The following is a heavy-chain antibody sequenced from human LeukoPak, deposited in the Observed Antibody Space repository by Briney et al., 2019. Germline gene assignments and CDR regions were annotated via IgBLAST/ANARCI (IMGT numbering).Heavy chain of an antibody. CDR2: MNPNSGNT. D-gene: IGHD3-3*01. CDR1: GYTFTSYD. J-gene: IGHJ3*02. Sequence: GASVKVSCKASGYTFTSYDINRVRQATGQGLEWMGCMNPNSGNTGYAQKFQGRVTMTRNTSISTAYMELSSLRSEDTAVYYCARIGHYTYYDFWSGYSHDAFDIWGQGTMVTVSS. V-gene: IGHV1-8*01. CDR3: ARIGHYTYYDFWSGYSHDAFDI.